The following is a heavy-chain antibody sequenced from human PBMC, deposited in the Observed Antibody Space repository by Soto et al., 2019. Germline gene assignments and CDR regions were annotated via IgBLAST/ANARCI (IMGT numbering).Heavy chain of an antibody. Sequence: GRVSCKTFDSTLTSYASSGVRQAPGQGLEWRGGIIPIFGTANYAQKFQGRVTITADESTSTAYMELSSLRSEDTAVYYCARDSGYYGSDYGMDVWGQGTTVTVSS. CDR1: DSTLTSYA. V-gene: IGHV1-69*01. J-gene: IGHJ6*02. D-gene: IGHD3-10*01. CDR3: ARDSGYYGSDYGMDV. CDR2: IIPIFGTA.